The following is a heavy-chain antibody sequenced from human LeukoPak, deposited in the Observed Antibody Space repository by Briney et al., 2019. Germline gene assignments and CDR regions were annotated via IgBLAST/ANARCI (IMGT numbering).Heavy chain of an antibody. Sequence: SETLSLTCAVYGGSFSGYYWSWIRQPPGKGLEWIGEINHSGSTNYNPSLKSRVTISADTSKNQFSLKLISVTAADTAVYYCASLKNYYDSSGYLVTDAFDIWGQGTMVTVSS. J-gene: IGHJ3*02. CDR1: GGSFSGYY. V-gene: IGHV4-34*01. CDR3: ASLKNYYDSSGYLVTDAFDI. CDR2: INHSGST. D-gene: IGHD3-22*01.